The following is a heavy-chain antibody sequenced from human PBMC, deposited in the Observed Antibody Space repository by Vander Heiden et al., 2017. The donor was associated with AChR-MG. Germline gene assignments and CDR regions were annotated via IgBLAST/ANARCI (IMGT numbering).Heavy chain of an antibody. Sequence: EVQLVESGGGLVQPGGSLKLSCAASGFTFSGSAMHWVRQASGKGLEWVGRIRSKANSYATAYAASVKGRFTISRDDSKNTAYLQMNSLKTEDTAVYYCTRQPYGGHFDYWGQGTLVTVSS. V-gene: IGHV3-73*02. CDR2: IRSKANSYAT. CDR1: GFTFSGSA. J-gene: IGHJ4*02. D-gene: IGHD5-12*01. CDR3: TRQPYGGHFDY.